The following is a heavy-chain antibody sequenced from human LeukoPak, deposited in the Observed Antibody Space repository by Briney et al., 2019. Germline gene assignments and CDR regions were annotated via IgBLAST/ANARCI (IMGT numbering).Heavy chain of an antibody. J-gene: IGHJ6*03. V-gene: IGHV3-30-3*01. CDR2: ISYDGSNK. CDR1: GFTFSSYA. CDR3: ARAAGTGYYYYMDV. D-gene: IGHD1-1*01. Sequence: PGGSLRLSCAASGFTFSSYAMHWVCEAPGKGLERGADISYDGSNKYYADSVKGRFTISRDNSKNTLYLQMNSLRAEDTALYYCARAAGTGYYYYMDVWGKGTTVTVSS.